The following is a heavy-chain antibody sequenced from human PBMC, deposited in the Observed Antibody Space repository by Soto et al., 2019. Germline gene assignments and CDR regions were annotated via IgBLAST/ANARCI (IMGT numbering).Heavy chain of an antibody. J-gene: IGHJ4*02. Sequence: GASVKVSCKASGYTFTSYAMHWVRQAPGQGLEWMGWINAGNGNTKYSQKFQGRVTITRDTSASTAYMELSSLRSEDTAVYYCARGLPDVLLWFGEFWGQGTLVTVSS. CDR1: GYTFTSYA. D-gene: IGHD3-10*01. CDR2: INAGNGNT. V-gene: IGHV1-3*01. CDR3: ARGLPDVLLWFGEF.